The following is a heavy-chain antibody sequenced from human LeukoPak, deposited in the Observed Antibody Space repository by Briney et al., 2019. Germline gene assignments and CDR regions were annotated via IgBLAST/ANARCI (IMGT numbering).Heavy chain of an antibody. Sequence: ASVKVSCKASGGTFSSYAISWVRQAPGQGLEWMGWMNPKSGGTNYAQKFEARVTMNRDTSISTAYMELSRLRFDDTAAYYCARSPDILTGEKFDYWGQGTLVTVSS. V-gene: IGHV1-2*02. CDR3: ARSPDILTGEKFDY. CDR2: MNPKSGGT. J-gene: IGHJ4*02. CDR1: GGTFSSYA. D-gene: IGHD3-9*01.